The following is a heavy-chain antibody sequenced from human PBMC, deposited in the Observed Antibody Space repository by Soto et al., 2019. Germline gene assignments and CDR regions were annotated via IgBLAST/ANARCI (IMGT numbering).Heavy chain of an antibody. Sequence: EVQLVESGGDFVQPGGSLRLSCAGYGFSFGGYAMSWVRQAPGKGLEWISGVSGGGTSTYYAGSVKGRCTISRDSSVVYLQMNSLRADDTAVYYCAKWGGYYAYYSEMDVWGRGTTVTVSS. CDR2: VSGGGTST. CDR3: AKWGGYYAYYSEMDV. CDR1: GFSFGGYA. J-gene: IGHJ6*02. D-gene: IGHD1-26*01. V-gene: IGHV3-23*04.